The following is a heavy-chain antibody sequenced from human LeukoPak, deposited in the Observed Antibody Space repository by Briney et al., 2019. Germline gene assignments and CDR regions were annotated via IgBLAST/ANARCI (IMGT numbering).Heavy chain of an antibody. V-gene: IGHV4-59*01. CDR1: GGSISSYY. CDR3: ARELGSGWYSNWFDP. J-gene: IGHJ5*02. D-gene: IGHD6-19*01. Sequence: SATLSLTCPVSGGSISSYYWSWIRQPPGKGLEWIGYIYNSGSTNYNPSLKRRVTISVDTSKNQFSLKLSSVTAADTAVYYCARELGSGWYSNWFDPWGQGTLVTVSS. CDR2: IYNSGST.